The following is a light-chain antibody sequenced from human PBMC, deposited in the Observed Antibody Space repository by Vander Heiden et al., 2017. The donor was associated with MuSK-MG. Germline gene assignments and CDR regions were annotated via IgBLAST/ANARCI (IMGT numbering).Light chain of an antibody. CDR3: MQALQTPLT. V-gene: IGKV2-28*01. Sequence: DIVMTQSPPSLPVTPGEPASISCRSSQSLLHSNECNCLEWDLQTQVQSQRLLSYLGSNRAAGVSDSCSGSGAGTEFTLKISRVEAEEVGVYYCMQALQTPLTFGGGTKVEIK. CDR2: LGS. J-gene: IGKJ4*01. CDR1: QSLLHSNECNC.